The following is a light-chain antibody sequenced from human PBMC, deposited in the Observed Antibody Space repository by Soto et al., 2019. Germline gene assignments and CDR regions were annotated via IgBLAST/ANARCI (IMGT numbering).Light chain of an antibody. Sequence: EIVLTQSPGTLSLSPVERATLSCMASQSVSSSYLAWYQQKPGQAPRLLIFDASARAVDIPGRFSGSGSGTEFTLTISSLQSEDFAVYYCHQYHLWPWTFGQGTKVDIK. CDR2: DAS. CDR1: QSVSSSY. V-gene: IGKV3-20*01. CDR3: HQYHLWPWT. J-gene: IGKJ1*01.